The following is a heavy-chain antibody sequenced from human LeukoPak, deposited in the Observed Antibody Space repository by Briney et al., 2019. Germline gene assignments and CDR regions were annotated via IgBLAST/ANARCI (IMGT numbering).Heavy chain of an antibody. Sequence: GGSLRLSRAASGFTFSNYEMNWVRQAPGKGLEWVSYISSSDSTIYYADSVKGRFTISRDNAKNSLYLQMNNLRAEDTAVYYCARGRAPIDYWGQGTLVTVSS. J-gene: IGHJ4*02. V-gene: IGHV3-48*03. CDR2: ISSSDSTI. CDR1: GFTFSNYE. CDR3: ARGRAPIDY.